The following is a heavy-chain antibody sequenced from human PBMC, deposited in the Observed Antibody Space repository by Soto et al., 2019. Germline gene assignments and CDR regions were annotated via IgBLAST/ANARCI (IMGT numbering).Heavy chain of an antibody. V-gene: IGHV3-9*01. CDR1: GFTFDDYA. J-gene: IGHJ4*02. CDR3: AKDPRDSTGWHYFDY. D-gene: IGHD3-22*01. CDR2: ISWNSGSI. Sequence: EVQLVESGGGLVQPGRSLRLSCAASGFTFDDYAMHWVRQAPGKGLEWVSGISWNSGSIGYADSVKGRFTISRDNAKNSLYRQMNSLRAEDTALYYCAKDPRDSTGWHYFDYWGQGTLVTVSS.